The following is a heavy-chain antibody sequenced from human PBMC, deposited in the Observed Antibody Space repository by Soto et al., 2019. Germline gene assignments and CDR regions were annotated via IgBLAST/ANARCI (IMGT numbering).Heavy chain of an antibody. CDR1: GGSISSGDYY. J-gene: IGHJ4*02. V-gene: IGHV4-30-4*01. CDR3: ARARERYYYDGSGYLFYFDY. Sequence: SETLSLTCTVSGGSISSGDYYWSWIRQPPGKGLEWIGHIFHSGSTDYNPSLKSRVTISVDTSKNQFSLRLNSVTASDTAVYYCARARERYYYDGSGYLFYFDYWGQGTVVTVSS. D-gene: IGHD3-22*01. CDR2: IFHSGST.